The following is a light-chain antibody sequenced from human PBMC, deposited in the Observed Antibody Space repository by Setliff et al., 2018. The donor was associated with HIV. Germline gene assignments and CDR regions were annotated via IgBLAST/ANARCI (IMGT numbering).Light chain of an antibody. CDR1: NIGSKS. J-gene: IGLJ3*02. V-gene: IGLV3-21*04. Sequence: ELTQPPSVSVAPGKTARITCGGNNIGSKSLHWYRQKPGQAPVLVIYYDSARPSGIPERFSGSNSGNTATLTISRVEAGDEADFYCQVWDSNSYHRVFGGGTQLTVL. CDR3: QVWDSNSYHRV. CDR2: YDS.